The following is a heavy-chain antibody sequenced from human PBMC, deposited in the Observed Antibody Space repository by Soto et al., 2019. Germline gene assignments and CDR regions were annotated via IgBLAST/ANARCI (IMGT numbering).Heavy chain of an antibody. Sequence: EVQLVESGGGLVQPGGSLRLSCAASEFTFSGRSVHWVRQAPGKGLVWVSGIDKVGTDSTYADSVKGRFTSSRDNAKTSVYLEMNSLRVEDMAVYYCARGWFGPDVWGKGTTVTVSS. J-gene: IGHJ6*03. D-gene: IGHD3-10*01. CDR1: EFTFSGRS. CDR3: ARGWFGPDV. V-gene: IGHV3-74*01. CDR2: IDKVGTDS.